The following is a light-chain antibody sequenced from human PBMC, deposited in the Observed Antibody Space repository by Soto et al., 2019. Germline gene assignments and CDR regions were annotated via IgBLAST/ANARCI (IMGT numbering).Light chain of an antibody. CDR1: SGSIASNY. Sequence: NFMLTQPHSVSESPGKTVTISCTGSSGSIASNYVQWYQQRPGSAPTTVIYEDNQRPSGVPDRFSGSIDSSSNSASLTISGLKTEDEADYYCQSYDSSNLAVFGGGPQLTVL. J-gene: IGLJ7*01. CDR3: QSYDSSNLAV. CDR2: EDN. V-gene: IGLV6-57*02.